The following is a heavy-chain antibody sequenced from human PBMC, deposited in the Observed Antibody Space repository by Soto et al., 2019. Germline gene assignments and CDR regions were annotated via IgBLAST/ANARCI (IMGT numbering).Heavy chain of an antibody. CDR2: IKSKIDGGTT. CDR3: TTAGWGVRALGIDY. D-gene: IGHD3-10*01. Sequence: PGGSLRLSCAASGFTFSNAWMNWVRQAPGKGLEWVGRIKSKIDGGTTDYAAPVKGRFTTARDDSKNTLYLQMNSLKTEDTAVYYCTTAGWGVRALGIDYWGQGTPDTVSS. J-gene: IGHJ4*02. V-gene: IGHV3-15*01. CDR1: GFTFSNAW.